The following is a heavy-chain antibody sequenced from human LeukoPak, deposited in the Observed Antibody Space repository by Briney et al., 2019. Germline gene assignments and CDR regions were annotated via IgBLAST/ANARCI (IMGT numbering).Heavy chain of an antibody. D-gene: IGHD5-12*01. V-gene: IGHV3-9*01. Sequence: GGSLRLSCAASGFTFDDYAMHWVRQAPGKGLEWVSGISWNSGSIGYADSVKGRFTISRDNAKNSLYLQMNSLRAEDTALYYCAKDIEMSHPSGPFDYWGQGTLVTVSS. CDR2: ISWNSGSI. J-gene: IGHJ4*02. CDR3: AKDIEMSHPSGPFDY. CDR1: GFTFDDYA.